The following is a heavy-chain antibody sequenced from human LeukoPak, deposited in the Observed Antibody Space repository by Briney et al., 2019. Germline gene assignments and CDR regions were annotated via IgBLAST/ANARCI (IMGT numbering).Heavy chain of an antibody. CDR1: GFKFTSYA. V-gene: IGHV3-21*04. CDR3: AREPFGGAHNLFDP. CDR2: ISHDRKYI. Sequence: PGQSLSLACAAAGFKFTSYAMNWLRPAPGKVPEWISSISHDRKYIYYADSVRGRFTISRDDANNSLSLQMNNLIAEDPALYHCAREPFGGAHNLFDPGGQGTLVIVPS. J-gene: IGHJ5*02. D-gene: IGHD3-3*01.